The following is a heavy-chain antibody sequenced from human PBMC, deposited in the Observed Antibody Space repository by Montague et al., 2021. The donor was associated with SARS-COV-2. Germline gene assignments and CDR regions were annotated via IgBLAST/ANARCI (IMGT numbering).Heavy chain of an antibody. D-gene: IGHD2-15*01. CDR2: IYYSGST. CDR3: ARVLGGYCSGGSCYRGWYFDL. CDR1: GGSISSGGYY. Sequence: SQTLSLTCTVSGGSISSGGYYWSWIRQHPEKGLEWIGYIYYSGSTYYNPSLKSRVTISVDTSKNQFSLKLSSVTAADTAVYYCARVLGGYCSGGSCYRGWYFDLWGCGTLVTVSS. J-gene: IGHJ2*01. V-gene: IGHV4-31*03.